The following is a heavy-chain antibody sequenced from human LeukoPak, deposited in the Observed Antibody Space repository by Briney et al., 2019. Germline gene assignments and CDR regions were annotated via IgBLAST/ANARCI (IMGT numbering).Heavy chain of an antibody. CDR2: ISAYNGNT. D-gene: IGHD3-22*01. Sequence: GASVKVSCKASGGTFSSYAISWVRQAPGQGLEWMGWISAYNGNTNYAQKLQGRVTMTTDTSTSAAYMELRSLRSDDTAVYYCARDTYYDSSGYYFSWGQGTLVTVSS. CDR1: GGTFSSYA. V-gene: IGHV1-18*01. CDR3: ARDTYYDSSGYYFS. J-gene: IGHJ5*02.